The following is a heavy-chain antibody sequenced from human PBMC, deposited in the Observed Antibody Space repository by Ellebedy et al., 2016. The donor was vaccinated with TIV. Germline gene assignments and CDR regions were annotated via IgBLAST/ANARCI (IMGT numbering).Heavy chain of an antibody. V-gene: IGHV3-74*01. J-gene: IGHJ5*02. D-gene: IGHD1-14*01. CDR3: ARDPLGLRFLPGDPP. Sequence: GGSLRLXCAASGFTFSSYWMHWVRQAPGKGLVWVSRINSDGSSTSYADSVKGRFIISRDTAKESLYLQMNSLRAEDTAIYYCARDPLGLRFLPGDPPWGQGSLVTVSS. CDR1: GFTFSSYW. CDR2: INSDGSST.